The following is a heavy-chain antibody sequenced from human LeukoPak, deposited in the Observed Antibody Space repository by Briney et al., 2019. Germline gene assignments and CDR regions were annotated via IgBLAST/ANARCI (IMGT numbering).Heavy chain of an antibody. V-gene: IGHV4-34*01. CDR2: INHSGST. Sequence: PSETLSLTCAVYGGSFSGYYWSWIRQPPGKGLEWIGEINHSGSTNYNPSLKSRVTISVDTSKNQFSLKLSSVTAADTAVYYCASIAVAGTHDYWGQGTLVTVSS. D-gene: IGHD6-19*01. J-gene: IGHJ4*02. CDR3: ASIAVAGTHDY. CDR1: GGSFSGYY.